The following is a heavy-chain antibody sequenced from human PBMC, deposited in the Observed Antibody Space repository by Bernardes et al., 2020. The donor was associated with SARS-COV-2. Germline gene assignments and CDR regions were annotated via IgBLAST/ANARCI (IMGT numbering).Heavy chain of an antibody. J-gene: IGHJ6*02. D-gene: IGHD3-3*01. V-gene: IGHV4-34*01. CDR2: INHSGST. Sequence: SETLSLTCAVYGGSFSGYYWCWICKRPGKGLEWMGEINHSGSTNYNPSLTSRVTISVDTSKKQFSLTLSPVTAAATAVYFCARAIFGYINSPDYYYVMDVWGQGTTVTVSS. CDR3: ARAIFGYINSPDYYYVMDV. CDR1: GGSFSGYY.